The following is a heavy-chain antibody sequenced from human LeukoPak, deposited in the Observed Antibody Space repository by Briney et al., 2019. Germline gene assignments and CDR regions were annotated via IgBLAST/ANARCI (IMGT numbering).Heavy chain of an antibody. J-gene: IGHJ5*02. CDR2: INPNSGGT. Sequence: GASVKVSCKASGYTFTGYYMHWVRQAPGQGLGWMGWINPNSGGTNYAQKFQGRVTMTRDTSISTAYMELSRLRSDDTAVYYCARDILCSSTSCYENWFHPWGQGTLVTVSS. V-gene: IGHV1-2*02. CDR1: GYTFTGYY. CDR3: ARDILCSSTSCYENWFHP. D-gene: IGHD2-2*01.